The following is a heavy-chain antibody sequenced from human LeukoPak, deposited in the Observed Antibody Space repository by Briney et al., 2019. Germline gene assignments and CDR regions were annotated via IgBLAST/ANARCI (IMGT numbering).Heavy chain of an antibody. D-gene: IGHD3-10*01. V-gene: IGHV4-38-2*02. J-gene: IGHJ4*02. CDR3: ARLSYYYGSGRTDY. Sequence: SETLSLTCTVSGYSISSGYYWGWIRQPPGKGLEWIGSIHHTGSTHFNPSFKSRVTISVDTSKNQFSLKLTSVTAADTAVYYCARLSYYYGSGRTDYWGQGTLVTVSS. CDR2: IHHTGST. CDR1: GYSISSGYY.